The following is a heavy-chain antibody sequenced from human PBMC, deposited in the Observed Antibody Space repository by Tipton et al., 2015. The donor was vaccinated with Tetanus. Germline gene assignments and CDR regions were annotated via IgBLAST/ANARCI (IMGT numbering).Heavy chain of an antibody. CDR1: NGSISSGGYY. CDR2: TYYSGST. V-gene: IGHV4-31*02. Sequence: LRLSCSVSNGSISSGGYYWSWIRHQPGKGLEWIGYTYYSGSTHYNPSLESRVTISVDTSKNQFSLKMTSVTAADTAIYYCARDQGGGRVVRLNWFDPWGQGTLVTVSS. D-gene: IGHD6-6*01. CDR3: ARDQGGGRVVRLNWFDP. J-gene: IGHJ5*02.